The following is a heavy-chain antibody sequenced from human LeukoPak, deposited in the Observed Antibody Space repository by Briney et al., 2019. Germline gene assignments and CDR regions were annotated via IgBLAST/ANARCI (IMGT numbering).Heavy chain of an antibody. CDR3: AREAYYDILTGYYTKYYFDY. CDR1: GYTFTSYG. Sequence: ASVKVSCKASGYTFTSYGISWVRQAPGQGLEWMGWISAYNGNTNYAQKLQGRVTMTTDTSTSTAYMELRSLRSDDTAVYYYAREAYYDILTGYYTKYYFDYWGQGTLVTVSS. V-gene: IGHV1-18*01. CDR2: ISAYNGNT. J-gene: IGHJ4*02. D-gene: IGHD3-9*01.